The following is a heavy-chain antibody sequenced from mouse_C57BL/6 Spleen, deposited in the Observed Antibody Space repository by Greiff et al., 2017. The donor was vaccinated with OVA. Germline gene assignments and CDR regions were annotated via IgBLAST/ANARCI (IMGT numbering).Heavy chain of an antibody. D-gene: IGHD2-4*01. CDR3: ARDLDYDYDGGYCDV. CDR1: GFTFSSYA. V-gene: IGHV5-4*01. CDR2: ISDGGSYT. Sequence: EVQLVESGGGLVKPGGSLKLSCAASGFTFSSYAMPWVRQTPEKRLEWVATISDGGSYTYYPDNVKGRFTISRDNAKNNLYLQMSHLKSEDTAMYYCARDLDYDYDGGYCDVWGTGTTVTVSS. J-gene: IGHJ1*03.